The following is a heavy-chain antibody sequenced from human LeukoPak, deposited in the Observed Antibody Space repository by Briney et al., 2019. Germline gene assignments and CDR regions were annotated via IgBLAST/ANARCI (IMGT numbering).Heavy chain of an antibody. V-gene: IGHV4-59*12. D-gene: IGHD1-1*01. CDR1: GGSISSYY. J-gene: IGHJ4*02. CDR2: IYYSGST. CDR3: ARLTSWWNLDY. Sequence: SETLSLTCTVSGGSISSYYWSWIRQPPGKGLEWIGYIYYSGSTNYNPSLKSRVTISVDTSKNQFSLKLSSVTAADTAVYYCARLTSWWNLDYWGQGTLVTVSS.